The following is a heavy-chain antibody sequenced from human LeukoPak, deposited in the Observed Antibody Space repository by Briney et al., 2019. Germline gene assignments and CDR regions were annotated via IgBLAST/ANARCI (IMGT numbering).Heavy chain of an antibody. CDR1: GGSFSGYY. CDR3: ARLRGVYSGYDSV. D-gene: IGHD5-12*01. J-gene: IGHJ6*04. Sequence: PSETLSLTCAVYGGSFSGYYWSWIRQPPGKGLEWTGEINHSGSTNYNPSLKSRVTISVDTSKNQFSLKLSSVTAADTAVYYCARLRGVYSGYDSVWGKGTTVTVSS. V-gene: IGHV4-34*01. CDR2: INHSGST.